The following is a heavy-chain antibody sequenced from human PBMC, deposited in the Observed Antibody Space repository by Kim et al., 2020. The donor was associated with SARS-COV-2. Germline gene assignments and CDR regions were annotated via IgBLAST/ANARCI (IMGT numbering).Heavy chain of an antibody. J-gene: IGHJ4*02. CDR3: ARGQLWLDY. V-gene: IGHV4-59*09. D-gene: IGHD5-18*01. CDR2: ERT. Sequence: ERTKHTPAHRSRVTISVAPSKNQFSLMLSSVTAADTAVYYCARGQLWLDYWGQGTLVTVSS.